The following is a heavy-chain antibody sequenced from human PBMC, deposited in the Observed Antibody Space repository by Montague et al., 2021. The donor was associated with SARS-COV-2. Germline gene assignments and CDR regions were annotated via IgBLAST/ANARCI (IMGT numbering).Heavy chain of an antibody. CDR1: GFTFSSYG. CDR2: IWYDGSNK. J-gene: IGHJ4*02. Sequence: SLRLSCAASGFTFSSYGMHWVRQAPGKGLEWVAVIWYDGSNKYYADSVKGRFTISRDNSKNTLYLQMNSLRAEDTAVYYCARDRVRAAAGTRYYFDYWGQGTLVTVPP. V-gene: IGHV3-33*01. D-gene: IGHD6-13*01. CDR3: ARDRVRAAAGTRYYFDY.